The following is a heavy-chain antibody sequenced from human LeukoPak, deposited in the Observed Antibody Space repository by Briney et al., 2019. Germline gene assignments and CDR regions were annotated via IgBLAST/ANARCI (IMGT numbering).Heavy chain of an antibody. V-gene: IGHV1-69*13. CDR3: AGRYNWDYGGDY. J-gene: IGHJ4*02. D-gene: IGHD1-7*01. CDR1: GGTFSSYA. Sequence: WASVKVSCKASGGTFSSYAISWVRQAPGQGLEWMGGIIPIFGTANYAQKFQGRVTITADESTSTAYMELSSLRSEDTAVYYCAGRYNWDYGGDYWGQGTLVTVSS. CDR2: IIPIFGTA.